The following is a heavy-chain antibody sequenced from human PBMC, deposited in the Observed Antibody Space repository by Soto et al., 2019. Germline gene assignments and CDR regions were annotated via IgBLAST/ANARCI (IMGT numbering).Heavy chain of an antibody. J-gene: IGHJ6*02. V-gene: IGHV1-18*01. CDR2: TSAYNGDT. CDR3: ARELGSDNYYHGLDV. CDR1: GYNFIRYG. D-gene: IGHD3-3*02. Sequence: QVQLVQSGAEVKKPGASVRVSCKASGYNFIRYGISWVRQAPGQGLEWMGWTSAYNGDTDYAQKFQGRVTMATDTSPSTAYMDLRSLRSDDTAVYYCARELGSDNYYHGLDVWGQGTTVTVSS.